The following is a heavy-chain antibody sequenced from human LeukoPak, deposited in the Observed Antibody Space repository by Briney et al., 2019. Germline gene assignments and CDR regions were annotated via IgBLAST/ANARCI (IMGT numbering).Heavy chain of an antibody. Sequence: GGSLRLSCVASGFTFSNYAMSWVRQAPGKGLEWVAVMRSGDGDTTYADSVRGRFTISRDNSKNTLYLQMNSLRAEDTALYYCAKVRYFDWLPDAFDIWGQGTMVTVSS. CDR3: AKVRYFDWLPDAFDI. V-gene: IGHV3-23*01. CDR1: GFTFSNYA. CDR2: MRSGDGDT. J-gene: IGHJ3*02. D-gene: IGHD3-9*01.